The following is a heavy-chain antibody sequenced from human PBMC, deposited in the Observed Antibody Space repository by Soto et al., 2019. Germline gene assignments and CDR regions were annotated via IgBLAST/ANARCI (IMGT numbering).Heavy chain of an antibody. CDR2: IHLSGVST. V-gene: IGHV1-46*03. D-gene: IGHD6-19*01. CDR1: GYTFTSYY. Sequence: ASVKVSCKASGYTFTSYYMHWVRQAPGQVLGLMEIIHLSGVSTSYAQKFQGRVTMTRDMSTRTVYMELSSLRSEDTAVYYCARYIAVAGDNWFDPWGQGTLVTVSS. J-gene: IGHJ5*02. CDR3: ARYIAVAGDNWFDP.